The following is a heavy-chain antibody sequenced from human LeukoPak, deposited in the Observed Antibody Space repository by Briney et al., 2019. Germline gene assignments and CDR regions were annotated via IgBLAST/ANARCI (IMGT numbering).Heavy chain of an antibody. J-gene: IGHJ4*02. D-gene: IGHD2-2*01. CDR2: IYHSGST. CDR1: GYSISSGYY. CDR3: ASLPAATYFDY. V-gene: IGHV4-38-2*01. Sequence: PSDTLSLTCAVSGYSISSGYYWGWIRQPPGKGLEWIGSIYHSGSTYYNPSLESRVTISVDTSKNQFSLKLSSVTAADTAVYYCASLPAATYFDYWGQGTLVTVSS.